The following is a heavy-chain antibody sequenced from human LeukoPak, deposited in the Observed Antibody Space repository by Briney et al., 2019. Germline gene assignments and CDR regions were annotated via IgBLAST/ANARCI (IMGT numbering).Heavy chain of an antibody. CDR2: IYYSGST. D-gene: IGHD3-22*01. CDR1: GGSISSYY. Sequence: PSETLSLTCTVSGGSISSYYWSWIRQPPGKGLEWIGYIYYSGSTNYNPSLKSLVTISVDTSKNQFSLKLSSVNAADTAVYYCARDGDDSSGYYFSAFDIWGQGTMVTVSS. CDR3: ARDGDDSSGYYFSAFDI. J-gene: IGHJ3*02. V-gene: IGHV4-59*01.